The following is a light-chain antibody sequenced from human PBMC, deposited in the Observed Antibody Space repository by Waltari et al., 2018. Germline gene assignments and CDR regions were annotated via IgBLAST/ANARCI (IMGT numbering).Light chain of an antibody. CDR1: QSLLHSNGYNY. J-gene: IGKJ1*01. CDR3: MQALQTPPT. CDR2: LGS. V-gene: IGKV2-28*01. Sequence: DIVMTQSPLSLPVTPGEPASISCRSSQSLLHSNGYNYLDWYLQEPGQSPQLLIYLGSNRASGVPDRFSGSGSGTDFTLKISRVEAEDVGVYYCMQALQTPPTFGQGTKVEIK.